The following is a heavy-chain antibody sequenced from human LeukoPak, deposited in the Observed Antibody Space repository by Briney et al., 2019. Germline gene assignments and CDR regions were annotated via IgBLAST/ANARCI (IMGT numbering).Heavy chain of an antibody. CDR2: INQDGSKK. Sequence: QTGGSLRLSGAASGFTFSTYWMTWVRQAPGKGLEWVANINQDGSKKYYVDSVKGRFTISRDNAKNSLYLQMNSLRAEDTAVYYCARAIAAAGSYWGQGTLVTVSP. V-gene: IGHV3-7*01. J-gene: IGHJ4*02. D-gene: IGHD6-13*01. CDR1: GFTFSTYW. CDR3: ARAIAAAGSY.